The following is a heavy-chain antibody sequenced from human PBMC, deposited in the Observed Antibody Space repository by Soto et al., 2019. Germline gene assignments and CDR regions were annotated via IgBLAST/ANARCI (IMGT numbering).Heavy chain of an antibody. CDR1: GGSISSYY. V-gene: IGHV4-59*05. CDR3: ARRLSSGLTRGYFDY. CDR2: IYYSGST. D-gene: IGHD6-19*01. Sequence: SETLSLTCTVFGGSISSYYWSWIRQPPGKGLEWIGSIYYSGSTYYNPSLKSRVTISVDTSKNQFSLKLSSVTAADTAVYYCARRLSSGLTRGYFDYWGQGTLVTVSS. J-gene: IGHJ4*02.